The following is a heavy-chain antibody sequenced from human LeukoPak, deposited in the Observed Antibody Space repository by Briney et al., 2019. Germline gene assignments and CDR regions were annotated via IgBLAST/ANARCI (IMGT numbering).Heavy chain of an antibody. D-gene: IGHD3-10*01. Sequence: GGSLRLSCAASGFTFSSYWMTWVRQAPGKGLEWVANIKEDGSEKHYGDSVKGRFTISRDNAKNSLYLQMTSLRAEDTAVYYCARAGLLWFGESYFDYWGQGTLDTVSS. CDR1: GFTFSSYW. V-gene: IGHV3-7*01. CDR2: IKEDGSEK. CDR3: ARAGLLWFGESYFDY. J-gene: IGHJ4*02.